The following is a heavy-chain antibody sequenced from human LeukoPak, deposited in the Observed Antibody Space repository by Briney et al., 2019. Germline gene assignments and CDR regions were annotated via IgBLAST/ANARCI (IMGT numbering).Heavy chain of an antibody. V-gene: IGHV3-23*01. Sequence: PGGTLRLSCAASGFTFSNYAMRWVRQSPGKGLEWVSAISGSGGTTFYADSVKGRFTISRDNSKNTLYLHMNSLRVEDTAVYFCAKDDVGVLNLIDCWGQGTLVTVSS. J-gene: IGHJ4*02. CDR1: GFTFSNYA. CDR3: AKDDVGVLNLIDC. CDR2: ISGSGGTT. D-gene: IGHD4/OR15-4a*01.